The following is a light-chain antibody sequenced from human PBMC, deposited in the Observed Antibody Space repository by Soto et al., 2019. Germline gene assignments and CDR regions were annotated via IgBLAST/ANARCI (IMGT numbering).Light chain of an antibody. J-gene: IGKJ2*01. CDR1: QSVSSS. CDR3: QQYINGYT. V-gene: IGKV3-15*01. CDR2: SAF. Sequence: EVVMTQSPATLSVFPGERVTLSCRASQSVSSSLAWYQQKPGQAPRLLIYSAFTRASGTPARFSGSGSGTEFTLTISSLESEEFAVYYCQQYINGYTFGQGTKLEIK.